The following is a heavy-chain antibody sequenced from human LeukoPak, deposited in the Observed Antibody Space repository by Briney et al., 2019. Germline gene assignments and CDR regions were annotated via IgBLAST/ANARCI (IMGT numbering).Heavy chain of an antibody. CDR1: GYTLAELS. V-gene: IGHV1-24*01. CDR2: FDPEDGET. D-gene: IGHD2-2*01. Sequence: ASVKVSCKVSGYTLAELSMHWVRQAPGKGLEWVGGFDPEDGETIYAQKFQGRVTMTEDTSTDTAYMELSSLRSEDTAVYYCATVLVHGASFDYWGQGTLVTVSS. CDR3: ATVLVHGASFDY. J-gene: IGHJ4*02.